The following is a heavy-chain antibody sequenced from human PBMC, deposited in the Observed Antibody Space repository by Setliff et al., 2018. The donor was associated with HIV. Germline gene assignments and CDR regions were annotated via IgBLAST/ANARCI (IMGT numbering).Heavy chain of an antibody. J-gene: IGHJ4*02. CDR3: AQITVMGY. D-gene: IGHD4-4*01. V-gene: IGHV3-7*01. CDR1: GFTFSSHA. CDR2: IRHDGSNK. Sequence: PGGSLRLSCAASGFTFSSHAMSWVRQAPGKGLEWVAFIRHDGSNKYYVDSVKGRFTISRDNAKNSLYLQMNSLRAEDTAVYYCAQITVMGYWGQGTLVTVSS.